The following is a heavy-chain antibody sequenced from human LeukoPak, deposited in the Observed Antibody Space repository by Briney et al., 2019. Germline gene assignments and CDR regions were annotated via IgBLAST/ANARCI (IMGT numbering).Heavy chain of an antibody. J-gene: IGHJ3*02. CDR3: ARERVLSSSWYDAFDI. D-gene: IGHD6-13*01. Sequence: AGSLRVSCAASGFTFSSYTMSWVRQAPGKGLEWVSYISSVSGTIYYAQSVKGRFTISRDKAKNSLYLQMNSLRAEDTAVYYCARERVLSSSWYDAFDIWGQGTMVTVSS. V-gene: IGHV3-48*01. CDR1: GFTFSSYT. CDR2: ISSVSGTI.